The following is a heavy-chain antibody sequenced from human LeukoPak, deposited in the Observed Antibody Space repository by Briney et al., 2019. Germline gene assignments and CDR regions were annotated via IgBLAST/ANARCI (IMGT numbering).Heavy chain of an antibody. D-gene: IGHD3-10*01. V-gene: IGHV4-31*03. J-gene: IGHJ6*02. CDR3: AREPTMVRGVIITSPYGMDV. CDR1: GGSISSGGYC. CDR2: IYYSGST. Sequence: SQTLSLTCTVSGGSISSGGYCWSWIRQHPGKGLEWIGYIYYSGSTYYNPSLKSRVTISVDTSKNQFSLKLSSVTAADTAVYYCAREPTMVRGVIITSPYGMDVWGQGTTVTVSS.